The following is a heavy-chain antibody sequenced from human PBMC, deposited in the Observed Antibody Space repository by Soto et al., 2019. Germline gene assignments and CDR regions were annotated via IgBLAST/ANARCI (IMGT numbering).Heavy chain of an antibody. CDR2: MNPYSGNT. V-gene: IGHV1-8*01. CDR1: GYTFTTYD. J-gene: IGHJ5*02. Sequence: ASVKVSCKASGYTFTTYDISWVRQATGQGLEWMGWMNPYSGNTGYAQKFQGRVTVTRNTSISTVYMELRSLRSDDTAVYYCARYCSGGSCYHLNWFDPWGQGTLVTVSS. D-gene: IGHD2-15*01. CDR3: ARYCSGGSCYHLNWFDP.